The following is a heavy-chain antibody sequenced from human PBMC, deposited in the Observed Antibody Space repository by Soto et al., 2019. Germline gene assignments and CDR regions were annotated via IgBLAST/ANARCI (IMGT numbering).Heavy chain of an antibody. CDR3: ARVFCRGDCYSPLDY. CDR2: ISSSDKYI. V-gene: IGHV3-21*01. CDR1: GFTFSNFG. D-gene: IGHD2-21*02. J-gene: IGHJ4*02. Sequence: GSLRLSCVASGFTFSNFGLNWVRQAPGKGLEWVSSISSSDKYIYYADSVKGRFTISRDNAKNSLSLQMNSLRADDTAVYYCARVFCRGDCYSPLDYWGQGTLVTAPQ.